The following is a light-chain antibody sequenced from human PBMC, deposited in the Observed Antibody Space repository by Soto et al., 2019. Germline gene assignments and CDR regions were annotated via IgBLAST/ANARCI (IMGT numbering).Light chain of an antibody. CDR2: LNSDGSH. CDR3: QTGGG. J-gene: IGLJ2*01. Sequence: QSVLTQSPSASASLGASVKLTCTLSSGHSSYAIAWHQQQPEKGPRYLMKLNSDGSHSKGDGIPDRFSGSSSGAERYLTISSLQSEDEADYYGQTGGGFGGGTKLTVL. V-gene: IGLV4-69*01. CDR1: SGHSSYA.